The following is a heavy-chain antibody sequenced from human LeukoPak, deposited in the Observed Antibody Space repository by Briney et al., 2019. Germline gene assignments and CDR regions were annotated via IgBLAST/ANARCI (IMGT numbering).Heavy chain of an antibody. V-gene: IGHV4-59*08. Sequence: SETLSLNCTVSGGSISSNYWRWIRPPPGKGLEWIGYKDDSASNNYNPSLTSRVTISEDTSKNQLSLKLGSVTAADTAVYYCARHSSGSGGAFQYWGQGTPVTVSS. CDR2: KDDSASN. CDR3: ARHSSGSGGAFQY. J-gene: IGHJ4*02. CDR1: GGSISSNY. D-gene: IGHD6-19*01.